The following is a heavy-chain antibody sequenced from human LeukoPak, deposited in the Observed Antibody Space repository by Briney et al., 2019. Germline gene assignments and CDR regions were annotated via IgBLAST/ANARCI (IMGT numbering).Heavy chain of an antibody. CDR3: ARDRRAVAGSGVDY. CDR1: GFTFSSYS. D-gene: IGHD6-19*01. Sequence: PGGSLRLSCAASGFTFSSYSMNWVRQAPGKGLEWVSSISSSSSYIYYADSVKGRFTISRDNAKNSLYLQMNSLRAEDTAVYYCARDRRAVAGSGVDYWGQGTLVTVSS. J-gene: IGHJ4*02. V-gene: IGHV3-21*01. CDR2: ISSSSSYI.